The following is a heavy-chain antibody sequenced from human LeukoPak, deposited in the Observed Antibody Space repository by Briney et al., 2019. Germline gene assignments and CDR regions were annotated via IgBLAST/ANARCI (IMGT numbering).Heavy chain of an antibody. Sequence: SETLPLTCTVSGGSISSYYWSWIRQPPGKGLQWIGSIYYSGTTNYNASLKSRLTISVDTSKHQFSLKLRSVTAADTAVYYCARGGDSSGPNDYWGQGTLVTVSS. J-gene: IGHJ4*02. CDR3: ARGGDSSGPNDY. D-gene: IGHD3-22*01. CDR1: GGSISSYY. V-gene: IGHV4-59*01. CDR2: IYYSGTT.